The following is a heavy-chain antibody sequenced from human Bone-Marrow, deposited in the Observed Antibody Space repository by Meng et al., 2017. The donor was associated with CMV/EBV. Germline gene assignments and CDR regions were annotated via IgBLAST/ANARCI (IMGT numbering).Heavy chain of an antibody. CDR2: INHSGST. CDR1: GGSFSGYY. CDR3: AREGGSLDV. V-gene: IGHV4-34*01. Sequence: SGTLSLTCAVYGGSFSGYYWSWIRQPPGKGLEWIGEINHSGSTNYNPSLKSRVTISVDTSKNQFSLKLSSVTAADTAVYYCAREGGSLDVWGQGTTVTVSS. D-gene: IGHD1-26*01. J-gene: IGHJ6*02.